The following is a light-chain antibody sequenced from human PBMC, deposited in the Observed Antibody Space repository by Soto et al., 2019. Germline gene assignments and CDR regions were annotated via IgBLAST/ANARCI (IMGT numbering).Light chain of an antibody. Sequence: DIQMTQSPSSLSASVGDRVTVTCRASQSISTYLYWYQQKPGKAPKLLIYAASSLESGVPSRFSGSGSWTDFTITISSLQPEDFATYFCQQSYTTPFTFGPGTKVDIK. CDR2: AAS. CDR1: QSISTY. J-gene: IGKJ3*01. V-gene: IGKV1-39*01. CDR3: QQSYTTPFT.